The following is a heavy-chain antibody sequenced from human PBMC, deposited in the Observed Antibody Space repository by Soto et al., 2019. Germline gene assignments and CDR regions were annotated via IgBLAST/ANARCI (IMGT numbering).Heavy chain of an antibody. CDR2: IIPIFGTA. CDR3: ARDGCSGGSCYPLWYYYGMDV. D-gene: IGHD2-15*01. J-gene: IGHJ6*02. Sequence: QVQLVQSGAEVKKPGSSVKVSCKASGGTFSSYAISWVRQAPGQGLEWMGGIIPIFGTANYAQKFQGRVKITADESTSTAYMELSSLRSEDTAVYYCARDGCSGGSCYPLWYYYGMDVWGQGTTVTVSS. CDR1: GGTFSSYA. V-gene: IGHV1-69*12.